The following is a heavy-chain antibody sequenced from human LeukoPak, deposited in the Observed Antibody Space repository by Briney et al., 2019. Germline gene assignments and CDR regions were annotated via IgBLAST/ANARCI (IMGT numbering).Heavy chain of an antibody. J-gene: IGHJ4*02. CDR2: TYTSGST. V-gene: IGHV4-61*02. CDR3: ARSPRYRYCSSTSCFYYFDY. D-gene: IGHD2-2*01. Sequence: PSETLSLTCTVSGGSISSGSYYWSWIRQPAGKGLEWIGRTYTSGSTNYNPSLKSRVTISVDTAKNQFSLKLSSVTAADTAVYYCARSPRYRYCSSTSCFYYFDYWGQGTLVTVSS. CDR1: GGSISSGSYY.